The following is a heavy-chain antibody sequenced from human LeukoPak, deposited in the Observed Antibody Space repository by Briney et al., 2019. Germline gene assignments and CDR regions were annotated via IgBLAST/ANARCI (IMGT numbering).Heavy chain of an antibody. V-gene: IGHV1-69*13. Sequence: ASVKVSCKASGGTFSSYAISWVRQAPGQGLEWMGGIIPIFGTANYAQKFQGRVTITADESTSTAYMELSSLRSEDTAVYYCARDRHFDWWGDVWGQGTTVTVSS. CDR2: IIPIFGTA. D-gene: IGHD3-9*01. CDR3: ARDRHFDWWGDV. J-gene: IGHJ6*02. CDR1: GGTFSSYA.